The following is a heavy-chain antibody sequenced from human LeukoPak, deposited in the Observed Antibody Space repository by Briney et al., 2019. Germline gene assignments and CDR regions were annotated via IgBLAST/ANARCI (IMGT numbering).Heavy chain of an antibody. CDR1: GGSISSYY. J-gene: IGHJ5*02. V-gene: IGHV4-59*01. Sequence: PSETLSLTCTVSGGSISSYYWSWIRQPPGKGLEWIGYIYYSGSTNYNPSLKGRVTISVDTSKNQFSLKLSSVTAADTAVYYCARVGGIAVAGLPDWFDPWGQGTLVTVSS. CDR2: IYYSGST. D-gene: IGHD6-19*01. CDR3: ARVGGIAVAGLPDWFDP.